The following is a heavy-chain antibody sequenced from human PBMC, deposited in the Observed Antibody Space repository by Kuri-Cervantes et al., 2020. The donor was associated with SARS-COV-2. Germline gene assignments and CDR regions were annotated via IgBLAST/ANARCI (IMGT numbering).Heavy chain of an antibody. D-gene: IGHD3-10*01. CDR3: ARGMVRGVIQYYYYGMDV. J-gene: IGHJ6*02. CDR1: GYTFSGGYY. Sequence: GESLKISCKASGYTFSGGYYMYWVRQAPGQGLEWMGWINPNSGGTNYAQKFQGWVTMTRDTSISTAYMELSRLRSDDTAVYHCARGMVRGVIQYYYYGMDVWAKGPRSPSP. V-gene: IGHV1-2*04. CDR2: INPNSGGT.